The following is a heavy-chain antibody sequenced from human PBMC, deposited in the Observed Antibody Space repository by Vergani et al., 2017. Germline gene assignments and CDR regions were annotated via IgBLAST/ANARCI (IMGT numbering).Heavy chain of an antibody. CDR1: GGSFSGYY. V-gene: IGHV4-34*01. D-gene: IGHD2-2*01. Sequence: QVQLQQWGAGLLKPSETLSLTCAVSGGSFSGYYWSWIRHPPGKGLEWFGEINHSGSTNYNPSLKSRVTISVDTSKHQFSLKLSSVTAADPAVYYCARVSGVVPAAIGGSRWFDPWGQGTLVTVSS. CDR2: INHSGST. CDR3: ARVSGVVPAAIGGSRWFDP. J-gene: IGHJ5*02.